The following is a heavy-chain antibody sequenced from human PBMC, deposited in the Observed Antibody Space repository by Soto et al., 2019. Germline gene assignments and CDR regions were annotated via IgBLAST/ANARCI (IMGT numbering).Heavy chain of an antibody. D-gene: IGHD6-25*01. Sequence: SETLSLTCAVSSGSISSSNWWSWVRQPPGKGLEWIGEIYHSGSTNYNPSLKSRVTISVDKSKNQFSLKLSSVTAADTAVYYCARDAGGDDDAFDIWGQGTMVTVSS. CDR3: ARDAGGDDDAFDI. CDR2: IYHSGST. J-gene: IGHJ3*02. V-gene: IGHV4-4*02. CDR1: SGSISSSNW.